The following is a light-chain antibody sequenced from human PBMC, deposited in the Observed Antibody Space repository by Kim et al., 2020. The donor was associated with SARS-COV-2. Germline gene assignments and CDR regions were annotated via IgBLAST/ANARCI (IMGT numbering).Light chain of an antibody. CDR2: SNN. V-gene: IGLV1-44*01. J-gene: IGLJ3*02. CDR1: SSNIGSNT. Sequence: VLTQPPSASGTPGQWVTIPCSGSSSNIGSNTVNWYQQVPGTAPKLLIYSNNQRPSGVPDRFSGSKSGTSASLAISGLQSEDEADYYCATWDDSLNARVFGGGTQLTVL. CDR3: ATWDDSLNARV.